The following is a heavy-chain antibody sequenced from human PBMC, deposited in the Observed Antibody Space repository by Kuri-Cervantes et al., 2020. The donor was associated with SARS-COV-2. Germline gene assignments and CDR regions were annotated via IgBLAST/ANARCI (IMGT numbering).Heavy chain of an antibody. J-gene: IGHJ4*02. CDR1: GGSISSYY. V-gene: IGHV4-59*08. CDR2: IYYSGST. CDR3: ARQAPLQQLALDY. Sequence: SETLSLTCTVSGGSISSYYWGWIRQPPGKGLEWIGYIYYSGSTNYNPSLKSRVTISVDTSKNQFSLKLSSVTAADTAVYYCARQAPLQQLALDYWGQGTLVTVSS. D-gene: IGHD6-13*01.